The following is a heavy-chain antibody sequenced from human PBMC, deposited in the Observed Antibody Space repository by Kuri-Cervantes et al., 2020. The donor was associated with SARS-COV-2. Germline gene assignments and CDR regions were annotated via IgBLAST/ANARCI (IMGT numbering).Heavy chain of an antibody. V-gene: IGHV3-33*01. Sequence: LKISCAASGFTFSSYGMHWVRQAPGKGLEWVAVIWYDGSNKYYADSVKGRLTISRDNSKNTLYLQMNSLRAEDTAVYYCARDLVPAAMLDYWGQGTLVTVSS. J-gene: IGHJ4*02. CDR1: GFTFSSYG. CDR3: ARDLVPAAMLDY. CDR2: IWYDGSNK. D-gene: IGHD2-2*01.